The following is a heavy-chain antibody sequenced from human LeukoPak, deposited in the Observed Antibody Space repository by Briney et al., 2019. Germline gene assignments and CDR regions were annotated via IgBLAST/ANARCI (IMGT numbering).Heavy chain of an antibody. D-gene: IGHD5-12*01. Sequence: GESLKISCRTSGYTFSTHWIGWVRQMPGKGLDWMGITFPADSNTKYSPSFEGQVTISADRSTRTAYLQWSSLKASDTAIYYCVRRLTLNYDSDAFDIWGLGTMVTVSS. V-gene: IGHV5-51*01. CDR2: TFPADSNT. CDR3: VRRLTLNYDSDAFDI. J-gene: IGHJ3*02. CDR1: GYTFSTHW.